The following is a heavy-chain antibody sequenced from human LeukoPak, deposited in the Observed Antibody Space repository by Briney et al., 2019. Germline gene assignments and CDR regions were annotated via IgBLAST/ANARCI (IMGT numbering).Heavy chain of an antibody. CDR2: TYYRSKWYN. Sequence: SQTLSLTCAISGDSVSSNSAAWNWIRQSPSRGLEWLGRTYYRSKWYNDYAVSVKSRITINPDTSKNQFSLQLNSVTPEDTAVYYCARDPRYSSGWYVSYFDHWGQGTLVTVSS. V-gene: IGHV6-1*01. CDR3: ARDPRYSSGWYVSYFDH. CDR1: GDSVSSNSAA. D-gene: IGHD6-19*01. J-gene: IGHJ4*02.